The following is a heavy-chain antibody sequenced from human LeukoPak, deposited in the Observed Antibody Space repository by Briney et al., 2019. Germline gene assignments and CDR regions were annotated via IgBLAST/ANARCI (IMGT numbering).Heavy chain of an antibody. V-gene: IGHV4-34*01. CDR1: GFTFSSYA. Sequence: GSLRLSCAASGFTFSSYAMSWVRQPPGKGLEWIGEINHSGSTNYNPSLKSRVTISVDTSKNQFSLKLSSVTAADTAVYYCARGNVLRFLEWLGPRPEGYGMDVWGQGTTVTVSS. CDR3: ARGNVLRFLEWLGPRPEGYGMDV. CDR2: INHSGST. J-gene: IGHJ6*02. D-gene: IGHD3-3*01.